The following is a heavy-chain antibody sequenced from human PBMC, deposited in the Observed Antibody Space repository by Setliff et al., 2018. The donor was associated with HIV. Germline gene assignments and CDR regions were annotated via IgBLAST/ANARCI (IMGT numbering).Heavy chain of an antibody. Sequence: SQTLSLTCAISGDSVSNYSAAWNWIRQSPSSGLEWLGMTFHRSKWYSDYAESVRSRITINPDTSKNQLSLQLHSVTPEDTAVYYCASSITTAGTVFDYWGQGTLVTVSS. V-gene: IGHV6-1*01. D-gene: IGHD6-13*01. CDR3: ASSITTAGTVFDY. CDR1: GDSVSNYSAA. J-gene: IGHJ4*02. CDR2: TFHRSKWYS.